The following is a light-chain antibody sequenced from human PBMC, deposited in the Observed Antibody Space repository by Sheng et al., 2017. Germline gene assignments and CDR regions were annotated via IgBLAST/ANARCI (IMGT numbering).Light chain of an antibody. CDR1: QSVGNS. CDR3: QHRSNWPLT. V-gene: IGKV3-11*01. Sequence: EIVLTQSPATQSLSPGERATLSCRASQSVGNSLAWYQQKPGQAPRLLIFDASNRATGIPTRFSGSGSGTDFTLTISSLEPADFAVYYCQHRSNWPLTFGGGTKVEIK. J-gene: IGKJ4*01. CDR2: DAS.